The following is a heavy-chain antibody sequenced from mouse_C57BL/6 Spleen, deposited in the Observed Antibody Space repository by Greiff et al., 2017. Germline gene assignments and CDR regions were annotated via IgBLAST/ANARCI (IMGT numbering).Heavy chain of an antibody. CDR1: GFTFSSYG. J-gene: IGHJ2*01. CDR3: ARLDYGSRYFDY. CDR2: FSSGGSYT. Sequence: EAKVVESGGDLVKPGGSLKLSCAASGFTFSSYGMSWVRQTPDKRLAWVATFSSGGSYTYYPDSVKERFTSSRDNAKNTLYLQMSSLKSEDTAMYYCARLDYGSRYFDYWGQGTTLTVAS. V-gene: IGHV5-6*01. D-gene: IGHD1-1*01.